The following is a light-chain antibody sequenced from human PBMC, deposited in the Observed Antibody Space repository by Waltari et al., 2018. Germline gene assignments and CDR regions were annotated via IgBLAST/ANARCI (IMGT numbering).Light chain of an antibody. Sequence: QSALTPPASVSGFPGQSITPHCTRTTSDVGGNNYVPWYQQHPGKAPNLMIHAVSYRPSGVSNRFSGSKSGNTASLTISGLQAEDEADYYCSSYTSSSTVIVGGGTKLTVL. CDR3: SSYTSSSTVI. V-gene: IGLV2-14*01. J-gene: IGLJ2*01. CDR2: AVS. CDR1: TSDVGGNNY.